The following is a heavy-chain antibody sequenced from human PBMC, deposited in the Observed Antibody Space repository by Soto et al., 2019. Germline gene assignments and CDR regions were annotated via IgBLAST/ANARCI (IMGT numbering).Heavy chain of an antibody. D-gene: IGHD3-3*01. CDR3: ARLAYYDFWSGYYPNYGMDV. CDR1: GFTFSSYS. J-gene: IGHJ6*02. V-gene: IGHV3-21*01. Sequence: GGSLRLSCAASGFTFSSYSMNWVRQAPGKGLEWVSSVSSSSSYIYYADSVKGRFTISRDNAKNSLYLQMNSLRAEDTAVYYCARLAYYDFWSGYYPNYGMDVWGQGTTVTVSS. CDR2: VSSSSSYI.